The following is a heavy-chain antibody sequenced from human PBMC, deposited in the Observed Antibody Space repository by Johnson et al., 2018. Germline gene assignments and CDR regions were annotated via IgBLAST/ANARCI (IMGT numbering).Heavy chain of an antibody. J-gene: IGHJ6*03. D-gene: IGHD3-3*01. CDR1: GFTFNNYA. CDR2: ISDSGGST. V-gene: IGHV3-23*01. CDR3: AKSLVQGRAIFGVATGYYMDV. Sequence: VQLQESGGGLVQXGGSXRLXCAASGFTFNNYAMSWVRQAPGKGLEWVSGISDSGGSTDYADSVRGRFTISRGNSKNTLYLQMNSLRAEDTAVDYCAKSLVQGRAIFGVATGYYMDVWGEGTTVTVSS.